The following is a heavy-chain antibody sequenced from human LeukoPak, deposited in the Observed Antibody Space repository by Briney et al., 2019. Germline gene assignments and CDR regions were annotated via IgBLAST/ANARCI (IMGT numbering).Heavy chain of an antibody. CDR3: ARVISVAAVGDDDYYYGLDV. CDR2: IYYTGST. Sequence: PSETLSLTCTVSGGSISNGDYYWSWIRQPPGKGLEWIGYIYYTGSTYYNPSLKSRVTISVDTSKSQFSLKLSSVTAADTAVYYCARVISVAAVGDDDYYYGLDVWGQGTTVTVSS. CDR1: GGSISNGDYY. J-gene: IGHJ6*02. D-gene: IGHD6-13*01. V-gene: IGHV4-30-4*01.